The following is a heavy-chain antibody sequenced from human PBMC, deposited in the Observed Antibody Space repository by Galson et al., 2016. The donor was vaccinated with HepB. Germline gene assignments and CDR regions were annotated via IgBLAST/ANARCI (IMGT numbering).Heavy chain of an antibody. D-gene: IGHD5-12*01. CDR2: IKEDGSER. V-gene: IGHV3-7*03. Sequence: SLRLSCAASGFTFTTYWMSWVRQAPEKGLEWVANIKEDGSERYYVDSVKGRFTISRDNAEKSLYLQMNGLRAEDSAVYYCARDGRQHELYSWFDPWGQGTLVTVFS. CDR1: GFTFTTYW. CDR3: ARDGRQHELYSWFDP. J-gene: IGHJ5*02.